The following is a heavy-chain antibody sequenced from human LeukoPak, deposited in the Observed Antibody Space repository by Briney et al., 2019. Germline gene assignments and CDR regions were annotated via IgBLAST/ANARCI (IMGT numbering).Heavy chain of an antibody. CDR3: ARVSSVVVIPYFQH. CDR1: GGSFSGYY. V-gene: IGHV4-34*01. CDR2: INHSGST. D-gene: IGHD3-22*01. J-gene: IGHJ1*01. Sequence: SETLSLTCAVYGGSFSGYYWSWIRQPPGKGLEWIGEINHSGSTNYNPSLKSRVTISVDASKNQFSLKLSSVTAADTAVYYCARVSSVVVIPYFQHWGQGTLVTVSS.